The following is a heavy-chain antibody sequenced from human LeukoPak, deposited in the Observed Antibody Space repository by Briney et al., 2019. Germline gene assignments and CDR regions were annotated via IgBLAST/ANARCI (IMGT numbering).Heavy chain of an antibody. J-gene: IGHJ6*02. V-gene: IGHV3-74*01. CDR2: INSDGSTT. Sequence: GGSLRLSCAASGFTISSYWMHWVRQVLGKGLVWVSRINSDGSTTSYADSVKGRFTISRDNAKNTLYLQMNSLRAEDMAVYYCVRGWYYGMDVWGLGTTVTVSS. D-gene: IGHD3-16*01. CDR3: VRGWYYGMDV. CDR1: GFTISSYW.